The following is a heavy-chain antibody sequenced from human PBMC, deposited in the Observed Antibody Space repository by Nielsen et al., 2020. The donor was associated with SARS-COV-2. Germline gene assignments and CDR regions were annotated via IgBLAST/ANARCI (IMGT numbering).Heavy chain of an antibody. CDR2: IYYSGST. CDR3: ARESLRFLEWLLYHPARFDY. J-gene: IGHJ4*02. Sequence: SETLSLTCTVSGGSISSSSYYWGWIRQPPGKGLEWIGSIYYSGSTYYNPSLKSRVTISVDTSKNQFSLKLSSVTAADTAVYYCARESLRFLEWLLYHPARFDYWGQGTLVTVSS. D-gene: IGHD3-3*01. CDR1: GGSISSSSYY. V-gene: IGHV4-39*07.